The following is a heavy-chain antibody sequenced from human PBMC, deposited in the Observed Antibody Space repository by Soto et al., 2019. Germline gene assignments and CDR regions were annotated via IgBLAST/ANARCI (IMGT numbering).Heavy chain of an antibody. CDR3: AREQVEMATITSLDY. D-gene: IGHD5-12*01. V-gene: IGHV3-48*03. CDR1: GFTFSSYE. J-gene: IGHJ4*02. Sequence: GGSLRLSCAASGFTFSSYEMNWVRQAPGKGLEWVSYISSSGSTIYYADSVKGRFTISRDNAKNSLYLQMNSLRAEDTAVYYCAREQVEMATITSLDYWGQGNLVTVSS. CDR2: ISSSGSTI.